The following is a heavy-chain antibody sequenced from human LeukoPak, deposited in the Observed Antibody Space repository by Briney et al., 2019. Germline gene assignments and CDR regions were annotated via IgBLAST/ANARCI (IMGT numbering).Heavy chain of an antibody. J-gene: IGHJ5*02. CDR3: ARHYGP. Sequence: SETLSLTCAVSGGSISSYYWSWIRQPPGKGLEWIGSIYDSGSTYYNPSLKSRVTISVDTSKNQFSLKLNSVTAADTAVYYCARHYGPWGQGTLVTVSS. CDR2: IYDSGST. D-gene: IGHD3-16*01. CDR1: GGSISSYY. V-gene: IGHV4-59*05.